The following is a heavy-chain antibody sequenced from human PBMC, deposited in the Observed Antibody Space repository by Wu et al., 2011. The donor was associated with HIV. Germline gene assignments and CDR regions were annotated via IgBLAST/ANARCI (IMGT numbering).Heavy chain of an antibody. CDR2: ITPSDYGT. CDR3: ARDLGGADFDY. CDR1: GYTFTSYN. Sequence: QVQLVQSGAEVKRPGASVKVSCGASGYTFTSYNIHWVRLAPGQGLEWMGMITPSDYGTTSAQKFQGRVTLTTDTSAKTVYMDLISLSSDDTAVYYCARDLGGADFDYWGQGTLVTVSS. V-gene: IGHV1-46*01. J-gene: IGHJ4*02. D-gene: IGHD1-26*01.